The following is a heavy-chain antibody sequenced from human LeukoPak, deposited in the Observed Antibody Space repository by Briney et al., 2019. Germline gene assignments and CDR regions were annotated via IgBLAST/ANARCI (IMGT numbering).Heavy chain of an antibody. J-gene: IGHJ4*02. CDR3: ARDVIYASEIYSYGDS. Sequence: PGGSLRLSCAGSGFTFNKYAMNWVRQPPGKGLEWASVIYRHGGTAYADSVQGRFSISRDNSKNTVYLQMNSLRAEDTAVYYCARDVIYASEIYSYGDSWGQGTLVTVSS. CDR1: GFTFNKYA. D-gene: IGHD3-16*01. V-gene: IGHV3-66*01. CDR2: IYRHGGT.